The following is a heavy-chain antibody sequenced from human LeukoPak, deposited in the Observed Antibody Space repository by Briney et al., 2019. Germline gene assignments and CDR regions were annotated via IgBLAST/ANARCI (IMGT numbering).Heavy chain of an antibody. CDR1: GGSFSGYY. V-gene: IGHV4-34*01. Sequence: PSETLSLTCAVYGGSFSGYYWSWIRQPPGKGLEWIGEINHSGSTNYNPSLESRVTISVDTSKNQFSLKLSSVTAADTAVYYCARGRRTAYYYYYMDVWGKGTTVTVSS. J-gene: IGHJ6*03. CDR3: ARGRRTAYYYYYMDV. D-gene: IGHD6-25*01. CDR2: INHSGST.